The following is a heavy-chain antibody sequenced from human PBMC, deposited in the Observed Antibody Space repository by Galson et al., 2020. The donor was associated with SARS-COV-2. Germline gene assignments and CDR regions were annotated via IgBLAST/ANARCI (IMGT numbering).Heavy chain of an antibody. D-gene: IGHD6-13*01. J-gene: IGHJ4*02. CDR2: ISGSGDST. CDR1: AFTFSSFA. V-gene: IGHV3-23*01. Sequence: GGSLRLSCAASAFTFSSFAMSWVRQAPGKGLEWVSAISGSGDSTYYADSVKGRFTISRDNAKNMLYLQMNSLRAEDTAVYYCAKDPLHIPAADNTDYFDYWGQGTLVTVSS. CDR3: AKDPLHIPAADNTDYFDY.